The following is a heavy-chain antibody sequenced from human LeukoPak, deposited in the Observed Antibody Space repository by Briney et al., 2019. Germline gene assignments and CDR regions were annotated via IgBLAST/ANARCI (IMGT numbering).Heavy chain of an antibody. D-gene: IGHD3-22*01. CDR1: GFTFSSYG. V-gene: IGHV3-30*18. Sequence: PGRSLRLSCAASGFTFSSYGMHWVRQAPGKGLEWVAVISYDGSNKYYADSVKGRFTISRDNSKNTLYLQMNSLRAEDTAVYYCAKEGYYYDSSGYNYYYGMDVWGQGTTGTVSS. J-gene: IGHJ6*02. CDR2: ISYDGSNK. CDR3: AKEGYYYDSSGYNYYYGMDV.